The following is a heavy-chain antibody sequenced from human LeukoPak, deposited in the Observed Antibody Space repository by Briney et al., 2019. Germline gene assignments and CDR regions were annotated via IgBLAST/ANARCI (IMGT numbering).Heavy chain of an antibody. CDR3: ARRYGGVAAA. D-gene: IGHD6-13*01. V-gene: IGHV3-48*03. CDR1: GFTLSSDE. Sequence: GGSLRLSCAASGFTLSSDEMNWVRQAPGKGLEWVSYISSSGTTIYYADPVKGRFTISRDNAKNSLYLQMNSLRAEDTAVYYCARRYGGVAAAWGQGSLVTVSS. J-gene: IGHJ4*02. CDR2: ISSSGTTI.